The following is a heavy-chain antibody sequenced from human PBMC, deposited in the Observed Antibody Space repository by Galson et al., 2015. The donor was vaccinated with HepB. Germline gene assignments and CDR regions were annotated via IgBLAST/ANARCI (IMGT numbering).Heavy chain of an antibody. V-gene: IGHV1-69*06. CDR1: TFSSYA. D-gene: IGHD6-19*01. Sequence: TFSSYAISWVRQAPGQGLEWMGGIIPIFGTANYAQKFQGRVTITADKSTSTAYMELSSLRSEDTAVYYCARDGAVAGGVFDYWGQGTLVTVSS. J-gene: IGHJ4*02. CDR3: ARDGAVAGGVFDY. CDR2: IIPIFGTA.